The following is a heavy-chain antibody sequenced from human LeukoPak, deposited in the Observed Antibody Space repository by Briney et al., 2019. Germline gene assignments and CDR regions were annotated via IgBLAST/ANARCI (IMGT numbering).Heavy chain of an antibody. V-gene: IGHV3-66*01. CDR2: IYASGIT. J-gene: IGHJ4*02. CDR3: ARGHGGRSSNRYSDY. CDR1: VFIVSNNY. D-gene: IGHD6-6*01. Sequence: GGSLRLSCVASVFIVSNNYMSWVRQAPGKGLEWVSVIYASGITYYSDSVKGRFTISRDESKSTMYFQMNSLRAEDTAVYYCARGHGGRSSNRYSDYWGQGTQLTVSS.